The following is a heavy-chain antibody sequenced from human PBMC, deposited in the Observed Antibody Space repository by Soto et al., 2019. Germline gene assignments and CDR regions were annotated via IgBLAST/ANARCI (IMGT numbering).Heavy chain of an antibody. J-gene: IGHJ6*03. V-gene: IGHV4-59*08. CDR1: GGSISGHY. D-gene: IGHD3-16*01. Sequence: QVQLQESGPGLVKPSETLSLTCSVSGGSISGHYWSWVRQTPGKGLEWIGYIYYSGSTNYNPSLRSRVTISVDTSKNQFSLRLTSVTAADTAVYYCARGPYYDLIWNYYYMEVWGKGTTVTVSS. CDR3: ARGPYYDLIWNYYYMEV. CDR2: IYYSGST.